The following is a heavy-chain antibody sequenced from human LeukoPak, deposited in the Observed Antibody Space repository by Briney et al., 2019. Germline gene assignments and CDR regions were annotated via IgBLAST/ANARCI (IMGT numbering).Heavy chain of an antibody. D-gene: IGHD3-22*01. Sequence: GGSLRLPCAASGFTFSSYGMHWVRQAPGKGLEWVALIWYDGTKKYYADSVKGRVTVSRDNSKNTLFLQMSSLRDEDTAVYYCARANYDDSSGYQSLFYFDYWGQGTLVTVSS. V-gene: IGHV3-33*01. CDR3: ARANYDDSSGYQSLFYFDY. CDR1: GFTFSSYG. J-gene: IGHJ4*02. CDR2: IWYDGTKK.